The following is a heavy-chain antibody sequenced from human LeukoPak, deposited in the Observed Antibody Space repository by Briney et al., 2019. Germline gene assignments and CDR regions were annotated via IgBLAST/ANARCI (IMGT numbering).Heavy chain of an antibody. CDR1: GFPFSTYG. J-gene: IGHJ3*01. V-gene: IGHV3-33*01. CDR2: IWYDGSIK. Sequence: PGGPLRLSCAPSGFPFSTYGMHWVRQAPGKGLEWVGVIWYDGSIKYYGDSVKGRFTISRDNSKNTLYLQMNSLRAEDTAMYYCARAVGPFDFWGPGTLVIVSS. CDR3: ARAVGPFDF.